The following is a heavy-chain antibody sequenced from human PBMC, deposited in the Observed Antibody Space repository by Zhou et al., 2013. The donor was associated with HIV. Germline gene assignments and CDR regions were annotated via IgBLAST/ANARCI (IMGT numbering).Heavy chain of an antibody. D-gene: IGHD2-15*01. CDR1: GYTLADLA. CDR2: INPSGGGT. CDR3: ARDLDCSGGTCYPSYYYNGMDV. J-gene: IGHJ6*02. V-gene: IGHV1-46*01. Sequence: QVQLLQSGAEVRPPGASVKVSCKVFGYTLADLAIHWVRLPPGQGLEWMGIINPSGGGTNYAQKIQGRVTMTTDTSTSTAYMELRSLRSDDTAVYYCARDLDCSGGTCYPSYYYNGMDVWGQGTTVTVSS.